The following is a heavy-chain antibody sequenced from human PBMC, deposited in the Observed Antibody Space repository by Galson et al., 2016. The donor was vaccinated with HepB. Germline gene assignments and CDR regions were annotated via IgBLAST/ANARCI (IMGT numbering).Heavy chain of an antibody. V-gene: IGHV6-1*01. CDR2: TYYRSKWYN. CDR3: ARAWTSRPSTRQTDHFDY. D-gene: IGHD1-1*01. Sequence: CAISGDSVSSRTASWNWIRQSPSRGLEWLGRTYYRSKWYNEYATSVGGRININPDTTENPFSLHLNSVTPEDTAIYYCARAWTSRPSTRQTDHFDYWGQGTLVTVSS. J-gene: IGHJ4*02. CDR1: GDSVSSRTAS.